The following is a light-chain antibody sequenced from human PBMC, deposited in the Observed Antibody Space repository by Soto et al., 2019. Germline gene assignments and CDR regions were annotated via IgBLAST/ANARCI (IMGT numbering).Light chain of an antibody. CDR1: QRIPNNF. CDR3: QQYGRSAFT. Sequence: EIVLTQSPVTLCLSPGERATLSCRASQRIPNNFLAWFQQKPGLPPRLLISGASTRASGIPDRFSGSGSGTDFALTISRLEPEDFAVYYCQQYGRSAFTFGQGTKLQIK. J-gene: IGKJ2*01. CDR2: GAS. V-gene: IGKV3-20*01.